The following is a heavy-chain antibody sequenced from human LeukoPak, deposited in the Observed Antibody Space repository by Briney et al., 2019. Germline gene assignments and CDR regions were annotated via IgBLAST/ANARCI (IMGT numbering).Heavy chain of an antibody. CDR1: GFTFSSYW. CDR3: ARLGKPAAMIRKPGYYYYMDV. CDR2: IKQDGSEK. Sequence: GGSLRLPCAASGFTFSSYWMSWVRQAPGKGLEWVANIKQDGSEKYYVDSVKGRFTISRDNAKNSLYLQMNSLRAEDTAVYYCARLGKPAAMIRKPGYYYYMDVWGKGTTVTVSS. D-gene: IGHD2-2*01. J-gene: IGHJ6*03. V-gene: IGHV3-7*01.